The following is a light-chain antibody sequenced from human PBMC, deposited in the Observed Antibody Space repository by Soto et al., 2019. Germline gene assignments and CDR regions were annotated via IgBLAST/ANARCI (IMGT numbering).Light chain of an antibody. V-gene: IGLV2-23*02. J-gene: IGLJ2*01. CDR3: CSYAGPRTLQ. CDR1: SSDVGSYDL. CDR2: EVS. Sequence: QSALTQPASVSGSPGQSITISCTGTSSDVGSYDLVSWYQQHPGKAPKLMIYEVSKRPSGVSNRFFGSKSGNTASLTISGIKAEDEADYYCCSYAGPRTLQFGGGTKVTVL.